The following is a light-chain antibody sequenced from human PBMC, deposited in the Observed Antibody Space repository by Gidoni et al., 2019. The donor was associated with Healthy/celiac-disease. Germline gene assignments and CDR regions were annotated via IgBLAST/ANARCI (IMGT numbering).Light chain of an antibody. CDR3: QQYNSYSPLT. CDR2: KAS. CDR1: QSISSL. J-gene: IGKJ4*01. Sequence: DIQMTQSPSTLSASVGDRVTITCRARQSISSLFAWYQQQPGKAPKLLIYKASSLESGVPSRFSGSGSGTEFTLTISSLQPDDFATYYCQQYNSYSPLTFGGGTKVEIK. V-gene: IGKV1-5*03.